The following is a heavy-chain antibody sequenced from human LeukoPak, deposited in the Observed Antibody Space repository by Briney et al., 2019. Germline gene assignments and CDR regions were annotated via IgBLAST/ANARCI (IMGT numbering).Heavy chain of an antibody. CDR3: ARAAPNYYDSSGSLRNPYFDY. CDR2: IYYSGST. V-gene: IGHV4-31*03. J-gene: IGHJ4*02. CDR1: GGSISTGGYY. D-gene: IGHD3-22*01. Sequence: SETLSLTCTVSGGSISTGGYYWSWIRQQPGKGLEWIGNIYYSGSTYYSPSLKSRVTMSVDTSKNQFSLTLISATAADTAVYFCARAAPNYYDSSGSLRNPYFDYWGQGTLVTVSS.